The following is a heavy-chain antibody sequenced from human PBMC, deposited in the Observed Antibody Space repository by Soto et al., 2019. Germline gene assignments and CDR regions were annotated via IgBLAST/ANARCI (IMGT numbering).Heavy chain of an antibody. D-gene: IGHD5-18*01. CDR2: FIPIFGTA. CDR1: RGSFSASG. Sequence: LVQSGAEVKKPGSSVKVSCRAGRGSFSASGFSWVRQAPGQGLEWVGGFIPIFGTANYAQKFQDRVTMTADESTSTVYMELRSLRSEDTALYCCARSGYSYGPNMDWGQGTLVTVST. J-gene: IGHJ4*02. V-gene: IGHV1-69*01. CDR3: ARSGYSYGPNMD.